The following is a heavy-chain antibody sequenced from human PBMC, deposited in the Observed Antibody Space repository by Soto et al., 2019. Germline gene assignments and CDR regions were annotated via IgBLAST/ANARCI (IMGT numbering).Heavy chain of an antibody. CDR2: IYYSGST. D-gene: IGHD4-17*01. Sequence: SETLSLTCTVSGGSISSYYWSWIRQPPGKGLEWIGYIYYSGSTNYNPSLKSRVTISVDTSKNQFSLKLSSVTAADTAVYYCARAYPPLYGDYGYYFDYWGQGTLVTVSS. CDR1: GGSISSYY. CDR3: ARAYPPLYGDYGYYFDY. J-gene: IGHJ4*02. V-gene: IGHV4-59*01.